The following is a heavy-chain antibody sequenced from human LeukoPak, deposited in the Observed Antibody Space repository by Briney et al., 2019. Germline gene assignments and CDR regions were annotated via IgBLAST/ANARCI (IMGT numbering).Heavy chain of an antibody. Sequence: SETLSLTCTVSGGSISSYYWSWIRQPPGKGLEWIGYIYYSGTTNYNPSLKSRVTIAVDTSKNQFSLKLSSVTAADTAIYYCARAVSGRFDYWGQGTLVTVSS. CDR1: GGSISSYY. V-gene: IGHV4-59*08. J-gene: IGHJ4*02. D-gene: IGHD6-19*01. CDR2: IYYSGTT. CDR3: ARAVSGRFDY.